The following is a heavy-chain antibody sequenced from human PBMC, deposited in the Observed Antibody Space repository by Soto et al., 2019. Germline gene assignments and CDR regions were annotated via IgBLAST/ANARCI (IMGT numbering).Heavy chain of an antibody. J-gene: IGHJ6*02. CDR1: GGSISSSRYY. CDR3: ARPYYYYGMDV. V-gene: IGHV4-39*01. CDR2: IYYSGST. Sequence: PSEARSLTCTVSGGSISSSRYYLCWIRQPPGKGLEWIGSIYYSGSTYYNPSLKSRVTISVDTSKNQFSLKLSSVIAADTSVYYCARPYYYYGMDVWCQGTTVT.